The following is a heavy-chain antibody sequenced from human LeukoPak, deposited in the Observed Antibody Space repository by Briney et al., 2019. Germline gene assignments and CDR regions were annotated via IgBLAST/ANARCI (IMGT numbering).Heavy chain of an antibody. Sequence: TSETLSLTCSVSGGSISGYYWSWIRQPPGKGLEWIGEINHSGSTNYNPSLKSRVTISVDTSKNQFSLKLSSVTAADTAVYYCARMDVWGQGTTVTVSS. J-gene: IGHJ6*02. V-gene: IGHV4-34*01. CDR1: GGSISGYY. CDR3: ARMDV. CDR2: INHSGST.